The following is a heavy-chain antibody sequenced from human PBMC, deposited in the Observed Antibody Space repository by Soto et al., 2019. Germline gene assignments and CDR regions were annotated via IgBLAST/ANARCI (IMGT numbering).Heavy chain of an antibody. D-gene: IGHD6-19*01. CDR2: INHSGST. V-gene: IGHV4-34*01. CDR3: ARLIAVAGNYFDF. CDR1: GGSFSGYY. J-gene: IGHJ4*02. Sequence: PSETLSLTCAVYGGSFSGYYWSWIRQPPGKGLEWIGEINHSGSTNYNPSLKSRVTISVDTSKNQFSLKLSSVTAADTAVYYCARLIAVAGNYFDFWGQGTLVTVSS.